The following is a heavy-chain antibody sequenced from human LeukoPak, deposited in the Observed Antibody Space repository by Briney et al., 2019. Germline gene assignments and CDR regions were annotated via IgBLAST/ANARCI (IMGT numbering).Heavy chain of an antibody. Sequence: GGSLRLSCAASGFTFSSYGMHWVRQAPGKGLEWVAVIWYDGSNKYYADSVKGRFTISRDNSKNTLYLQMNSLRAEDTAVYYCARDGRYYYGSGISGWFDPWGQGTPVTVSS. CDR3: ARDGRYYYGSGISGWFDP. D-gene: IGHD3-10*01. CDR2: IWYDGSNK. J-gene: IGHJ5*02. CDR1: GFTFSSYG. V-gene: IGHV3-33*08.